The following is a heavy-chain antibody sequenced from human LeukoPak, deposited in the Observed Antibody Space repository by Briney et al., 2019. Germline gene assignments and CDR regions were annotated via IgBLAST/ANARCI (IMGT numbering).Heavy chain of an antibody. V-gene: IGHV5-51*01. J-gene: IGHJ4*02. Sequence: GESLKISCKASGYNFTSYWIGWVRQMPGKGLEWMGIIYPDDSDTRYTPSFLAQVTISADRSITTAYLQWSSLKASDTAMYYCARRCGLTGDVDYWGQGTLVTVSS. D-gene: IGHD7-27*01. CDR3: ARRCGLTGDVDY. CDR1: GYNFTSYW. CDR2: IYPDDSDT.